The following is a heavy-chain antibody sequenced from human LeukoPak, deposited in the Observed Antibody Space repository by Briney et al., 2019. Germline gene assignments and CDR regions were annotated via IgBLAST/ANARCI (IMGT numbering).Heavy chain of an antibody. Sequence: SETLSLTCAVYGGSFSGYYWSWIRQPPGKGLEWLGEINHSASTNYNPSLKSRVTISVDTSKNQFSLKLSSVTAADTAVYYCARGFGPFSYFDYWGQGTLVTVSS. CDR3: ARGFGPFSYFDY. D-gene: IGHD3-10*01. CDR1: GGSFSGYY. J-gene: IGHJ4*02. V-gene: IGHV4-34*01. CDR2: INHSAST.